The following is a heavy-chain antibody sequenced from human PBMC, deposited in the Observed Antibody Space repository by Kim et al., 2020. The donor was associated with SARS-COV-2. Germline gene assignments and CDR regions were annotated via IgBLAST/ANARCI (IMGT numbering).Heavy chain of an antibody. CDR3: ARDCHDYVWGGPGGFDY. D-gene: IGHD3-16*01. Sequence: SETLSLTCTVSGGSISSSSYYWGWIRQPPGKGLEWIGSIYYSGSTYYNPSLKSRVTISVDTSKNQFSLKLSSVTAADTAVYYCARDCHDYVWGGPGGFDYWGQGTLVTVSS. CDR1: GGSISSSSYY. CDR2: IYYSGST. J-gene: IGHJ4*02. V-gene: IGHV4-39*07.